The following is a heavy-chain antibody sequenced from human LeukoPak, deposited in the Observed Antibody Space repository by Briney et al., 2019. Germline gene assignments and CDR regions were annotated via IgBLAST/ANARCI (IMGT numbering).Heavy chain of an antibody. V-gene: IGHV4-38-2*01. CDR3: ARRRRNRDYGY. CDR2: IYHSGST. J-gene: IGHJ4*02. CDR1: GYSISSGYY. Sequence: PSETLSLTCAVSGYSISSGYYWGWIRQPPGNGLEWIGSIYHSGSTYYNPSLKSRVTISVDTSKNQFSLKLSSVTAADTAVYYCARRRRNRDYGYWGQGALVTVSS. D-gene: IGHD4-17*01.